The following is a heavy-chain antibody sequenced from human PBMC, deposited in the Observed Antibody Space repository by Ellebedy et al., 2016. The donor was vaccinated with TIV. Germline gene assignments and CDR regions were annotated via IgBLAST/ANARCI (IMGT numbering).Heavy chain of an antibody. CDR2: ITSSGTYS. Sequence: PGGSLRLSCTASGFSFSDYYMSWIRQAPGKGLEWVSYITSSGTYSTYADSVRGRFTISRDNAKNSLFLQMNSLRAEDTAVYYCARDYTSSGSYSHFDYWGLGILVTVSS. J-gene: IGHJ4*02. CDR3: ARDYTSSGSYSHFDY. CDR1: GFSFSDYY. D-gene: IGHD3-10*01. V-gene: IGHV3-11*06.